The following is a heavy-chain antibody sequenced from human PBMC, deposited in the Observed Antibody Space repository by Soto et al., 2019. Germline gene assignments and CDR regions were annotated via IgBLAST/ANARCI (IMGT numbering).Heavy chain of an antibody. CDR2: IYYSGST. J-gene: IGHJ6*02. Sequence: SEPRSRTWPVSGGSVSSGDYFWIWLRQSPGKRLEWIAYIYYSGSTNYNPSLKSRATISVDTSKSQVSLTLTSMTAADAALYYCARSPNYYYYGFDVWGQGTAVTVSS. V-gene: IGHV4-61*08. D-gene: IGHD3-10*01. CDR3: ARSPNYYYYGFDV. CDR1: GGSVSSGDYF.